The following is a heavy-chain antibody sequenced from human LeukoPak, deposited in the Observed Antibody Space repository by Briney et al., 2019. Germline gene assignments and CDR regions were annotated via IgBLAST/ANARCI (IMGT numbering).Heavy chain of an antibody. Sequence: GRSLRLSCAASGFTFDDYAMHWVRQAPGKGLEWVSGISWNSGSIGYADSVKGRFTISRDNAKNSLYLQMNSLRAEDTAVYYCARVGGGLLTGYYPPDYWGQGTLVTVSS. CDR3: ARVGGGLLTGYYPPDY. J-gene: IGHJ4*02. CDR1: GFTFDDYA. CDR2: ISWNSGSI. V-gene: IGHV3-9*01. D-gene: IGHD3-9*01.